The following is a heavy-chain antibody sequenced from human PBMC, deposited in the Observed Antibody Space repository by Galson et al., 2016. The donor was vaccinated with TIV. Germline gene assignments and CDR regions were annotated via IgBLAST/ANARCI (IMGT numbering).Heavy chain of an antibody. Sequence: CAISGDSVSSDSAAWNCVRQSPSRGLEWLGRTYYRSRWYYDYKVSVKSRITINPDTSKNQFSLQLNPVTPEDTAVYYCTRAAGKNGASWDATCETFDIWGQGTMVTASS. CDR2: TYYRSRWYY. D-gene: IGHD3-10*01. V-gene: IGHV6-1*01. J-gene: IGHJ3*02. CDR3: TRAAGKNGASWDATCETFDI. CDR1: GDSVSSDSAA.